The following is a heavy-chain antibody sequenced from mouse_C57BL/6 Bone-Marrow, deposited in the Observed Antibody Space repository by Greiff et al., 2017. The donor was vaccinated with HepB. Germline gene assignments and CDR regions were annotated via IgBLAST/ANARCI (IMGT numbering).Heavy chain of an antibody. D-gene: IGHD2-4*01. J-gene: IGHJ2*01. CDR3: ARSGYDYDGYFDY. Sequence: VQLQQPGAELVKPGASVKLSCKASGYTFTSYWMHWVKQRPGQGLEWIGMIHPNSGSTNYNEKFKSKATLTVDKSSSTAYMQLSSLTSEDSAVYYCARSGYDYDGYFDYWGQGTTLTVSS. V-gene: IGHV1-64*01. CDR1: GYTFTSYW. CDR2: IHPNSGST.